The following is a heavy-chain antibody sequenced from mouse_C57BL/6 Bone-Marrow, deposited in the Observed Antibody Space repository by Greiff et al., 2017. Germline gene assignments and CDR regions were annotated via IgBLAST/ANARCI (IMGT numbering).Heavy chain of an antibody. D-gene: IGHD1-3*01. J-gene: IGHJ2*01. CDR2: IYPGGGYT. V-gene: IGHV1-63*01. CDR3: AKYRLNCFDY. Sequence: QVQLQQPGAELVRPGTSVKMSCKASGYTFTNYWIGWAKQRPGHGLEWIGDIYPGGGYTNYNEKFKGKATLTADKSSSTAYMQFSSLTSEDSAISYCAKYRLNCFDYWGQGTTLTVSS. CDR1: GYTFTNYW.